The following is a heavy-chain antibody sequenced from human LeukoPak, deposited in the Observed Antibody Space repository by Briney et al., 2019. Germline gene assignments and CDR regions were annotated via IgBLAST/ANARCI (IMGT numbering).Heavy chain of an antibody. V-gene: IGHV3-74*01. J-gene: IGHJ4*02. CDR1: GFTFSTYW. Sequence: GRSLRLSCAASGFTFSTYWMHWVRQAPGKGLVWVSRIDSDGSSIRYADSVKGRFTISRDNAKKMLYLQMNSLRAEDTAVYYCVRVSGSYGTDYWGQGTLVTVSS. D-gene: IGHD1-26*01. CDR3: VRVSGSYGTDY. CDR2: IDSDGSSI.